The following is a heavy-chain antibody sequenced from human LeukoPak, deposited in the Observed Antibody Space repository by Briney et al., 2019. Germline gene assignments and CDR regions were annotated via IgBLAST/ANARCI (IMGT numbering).Heavy chain of an antibody. Sequence: ASVSVSCKASGYTFTIYGISWVRQAPGQGLQWLGWISASNGNTNYAQKFRERGTMSTDTSTGTAYLDVRSLTSDDTAVYYCARDHSNWNYALDFWGQGTLVIVSS. CDR3: ARDHSNWNYALDF. V-gene: IGHV1-18*01. J-gene: IGHJ4*02. CDR2: ISASNGNT. D-gene: IGHD1-7*01. CDR1: GYTFTIYG.